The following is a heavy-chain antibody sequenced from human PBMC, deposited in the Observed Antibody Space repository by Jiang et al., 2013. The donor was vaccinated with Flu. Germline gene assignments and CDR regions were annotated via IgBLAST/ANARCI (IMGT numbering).Heavy chain of an antibody. CDR2: INTNTGES. J-gene: IGHJ4*02. CDR3: ARGGRAGSSGWYDYFEY. D-gene: IGHD6-19*01. V-gene: IGHV7-4-1*02. Sequence: QSGSELKKPGASVKVSCKPSGYTFTTYAVNWVRQAPGRGLEWMGWINTNTGESKVCPGLHRTVCLLLGHLRQHGIYCRSSGLQAEDTAVYYCARGGRAGSSGWYDYFEYWGQGTLVTVSS. CDR1: GYTFTTYA.